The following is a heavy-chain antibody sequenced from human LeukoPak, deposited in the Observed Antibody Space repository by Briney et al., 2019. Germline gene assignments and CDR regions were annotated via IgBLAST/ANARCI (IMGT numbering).Heavy chain of an antibody. CDR3: ARGAQFYGSSYYFDY. V-gene: IGHV1-69*04. Sequence: SVKVSCKASGGTFSSYAISWVRQAPGQGLEWMGRIIPILGIANYAQKFQGRVTITADKSTSTAYMELRSLRSDDTAVYYCARGAQFYGSSYYFDYWGQGTLVTVSS. D-gene: IGHD4-17*01. CDR1: GGTFSSYA. CDR2: IIPILGIA. J-gene: IGHJ4*02.